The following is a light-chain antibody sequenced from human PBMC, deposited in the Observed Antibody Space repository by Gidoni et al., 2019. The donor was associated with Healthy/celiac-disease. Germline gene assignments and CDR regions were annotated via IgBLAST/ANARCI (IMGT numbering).Light chain of an antibody. CDR2: GAS. J-gene: IGKJ4*01. Sequence: EFVLTQSPGTLSLSPGQSATLSCRASQSISSSQLAWYQQKPGQAPRPLMYGASSRATGIPDRFSGSGSGTDFTLTISRLEPEDFAVYYCQHFGNFGGGTKVE. CDR1: QSISSSQ. CDR3: QHFGN. V-gene: IGKV3-20*01.